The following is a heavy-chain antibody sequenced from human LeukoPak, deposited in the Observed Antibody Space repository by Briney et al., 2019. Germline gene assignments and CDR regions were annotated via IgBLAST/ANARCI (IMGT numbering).Heavy chain of an antibody. Sequence: GESLKISCKGSGYTFTDYWIGWVRQMPGKGLEWMGIIYPGDSDTRYSPSFQGQVNISADKSISTAYLQWRSLKASDSAMYYCARHESNGWFFDYWGQGTLVTVSS. CDR2: IYPGDSDT. D-gene: IGHD6-19*01. CDR1: GYTFTDYW. V-gene: IGHV5-51*01. CDR3: ARHESNGWFFDY. J-gene: IGHJ4*02.